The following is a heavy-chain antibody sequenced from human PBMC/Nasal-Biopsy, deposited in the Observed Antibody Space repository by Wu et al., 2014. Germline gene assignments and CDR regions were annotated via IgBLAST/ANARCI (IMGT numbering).Heavy chain of an antibody. D-gene: IGHD6-13*01. J-gene: IGHJ4*02. CDR2: ISYDGSNK. Sequence: VISYDGSNKYYADSVKGRFTISRDNSKNTLYLQMNSLRAEDTAVYYCAKGRAAAGTFLANWGQGTLVTVSS. CDR3: AKGRAAAGTFLAN. V-gene: IGHV3-30*18.